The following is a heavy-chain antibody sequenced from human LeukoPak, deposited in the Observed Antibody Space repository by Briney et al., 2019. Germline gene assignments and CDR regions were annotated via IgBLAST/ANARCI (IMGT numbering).Heavy chain of an antibody. V-gene: IGHV3-15*01. CDR3: TTGKYIAAAGPPDY. CDR1: GFTFSDAW. D-gene: IGHD6-13*01. CDR2: TKSKIDGGTT. Sequence: GGSLRLSCAASGFTFSDAWMSWVRQAPGKGLEWVGRTKSKIDGGTTDYAAPVKGRFTISRDDSKNTLYLQMNSLKTEDTAVYYCTTGKYIAAAGPPDYWGQGTLVTVSS. J-gene: IGHJ4*02.